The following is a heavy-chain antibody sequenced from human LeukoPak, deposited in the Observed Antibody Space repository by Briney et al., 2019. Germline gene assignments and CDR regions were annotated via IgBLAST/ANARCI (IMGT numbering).Heavy chain of an antibody. J-gene: IGHJ3*02. CDR1: GYTFTGYY. CDR2: INPNSGGT. CDR3: AREPYDSSDDAFDI. Sequence: ASVKVSCKASGYTFTGYYMHWVRQAPGQGLEWMGWINPNSGGTNYAQKFQGRVTMTRDTSISTAYMELSRLRSDDTAVYYCAREPYDSSDDAFDIWGQGTMVTVSS. V-gene: IGHV1-2*02. D-gene: IGHD3-22*01.